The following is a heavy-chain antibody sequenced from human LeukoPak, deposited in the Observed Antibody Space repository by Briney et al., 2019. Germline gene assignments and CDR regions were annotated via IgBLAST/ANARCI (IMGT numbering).Heavy chain of an antibody. CDR3: ARRSSGGGLFDY. Sequence: SETLSLTCTVSGGSISSSSYYWGWIRQPPGKGLEWIGSIFYSGNTYYNPSLKSRVTISVDTSKNHFSLKLSSVTSADTAVYYCARRSSGGGLFDYWGQGTLVTVSS. D-gene: IGHD6-19*01. J-gene: IGHJ4*02. CDR1: GGSISSSSYY. V-gene: IGHV4-39*02. CDR2: IFYSGNT.